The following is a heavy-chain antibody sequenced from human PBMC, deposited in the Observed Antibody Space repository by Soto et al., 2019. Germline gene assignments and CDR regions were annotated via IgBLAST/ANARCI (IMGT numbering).Heavy chain of an antibody. J-gene: IGHJ6*02. CDR1: GFTFTSHW. CDR3: ARSYYYDSSGSYYYNGLDV. CDR2: IHQEGSEK. D-gene: IGHD3-22*01. V-gene: IGHV3-7*01. Sequence: EVQLVESGGGLVQPGGSLRLSCAASGFTFTSHWMSWVRQAPGKGLEWVANIHQEGSEKYYVDSVEGRFTVSRDNAKXXLXXQMNSLRAEDTAVYYCARSYYYDSSGSYYYNGLDVWGQGTTVTVSS.